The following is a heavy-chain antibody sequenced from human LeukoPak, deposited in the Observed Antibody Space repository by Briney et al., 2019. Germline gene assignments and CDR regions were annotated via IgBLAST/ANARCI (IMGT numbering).Heavy chain of an antibody. CDR2: IYYSGST. J-gene: IGHJ4*02. V-gene: IGHV4-39*07. CDR1: GGSISSSSYY. CDR3: ASDPDDILTGYFGY. D-gene: IGHD3-9*01. Sequence: SETLSLTCTVSGGSISSSSYYWGWIRQPPGKGLEWIGSIYYSGSTYYNPSLKSRVTISVDTSKNQFSLKLSSVTAADTAVYYCASDPDDILTGYFGYWGQGTLVTVSS.